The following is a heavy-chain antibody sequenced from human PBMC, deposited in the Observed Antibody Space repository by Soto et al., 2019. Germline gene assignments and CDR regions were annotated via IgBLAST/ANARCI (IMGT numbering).Heavy chain of an antibody. Sequence: SEPLSLTCTVSGGSIRSDGYYWSWIRQHPGKGLEWIGYIFYSGTIYYNPSLNSRVTISVDSSKNQFSLKLTSVTAADTAVYYCSREGRINKSDLDYWGQGTLVTVSS. CDR2: IFYSGTI. CDR1: GGSIRSDGYY. J-gene: IGHJ4*02. CDR3: SREGRINKSDLDY. V-gene: IGHV4-31*03.